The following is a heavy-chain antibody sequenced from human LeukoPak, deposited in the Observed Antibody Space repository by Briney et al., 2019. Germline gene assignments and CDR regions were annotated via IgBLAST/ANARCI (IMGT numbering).Heavy chain of an antibody. CDR1: GFTFRSYG. Sequence: GGSLRLSCAASGFTFRSYGMHWVRQAPGTGLEWVAVLWYDGSNKYYADSVKGRFTISRDNFKNTLYLQMNSLRAEVTAVYYCARDLGFSYGYGRANYYYYGMDVWGQGTTVTVSS. CDR3: ARDLGFSYGYGRANYYYYGMDV. D-gene: IGHD5-18*01. J-gene: IGHJ6*02. CDR2: LWYDGSNK. V-gene: IGHV3-33*01.